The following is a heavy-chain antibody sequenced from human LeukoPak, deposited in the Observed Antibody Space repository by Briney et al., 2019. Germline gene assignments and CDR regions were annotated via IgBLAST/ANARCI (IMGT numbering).Heavy chain of an antibody. CDR2: IRFDGSDR. CDR1: GFSFSNYG. V-gene: IGHV3-30*02. CDR3: AKAGAMILQHYFDY. D-gene: IGHD3-22*01. J-gene: IGHJ4*02. Sequence: QTGGSLSLSCAASGFSFSNYGMHWVRQAPGKGLEWVAFIRFDGSDRYYTDSVKGRFTLYRDISRNTLYLQMNSLRADDTAVYYCAKAGAMILQHYFDYWGEGTLVTVSS.